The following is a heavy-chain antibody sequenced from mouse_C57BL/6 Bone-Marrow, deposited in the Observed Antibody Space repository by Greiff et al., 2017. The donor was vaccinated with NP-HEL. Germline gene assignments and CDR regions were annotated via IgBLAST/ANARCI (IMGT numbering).Heavy chain of an antibody. V-gene: IGHV5-15*04. D-gene: IGHD1-1*01. J-gene: IGHJ4*01. CDR3: ASRSTTVVAKDYAMGF. Sequence: DVKLVESGGGLVQPGGSLKLSCAASGFTFSDYGMAWVRQAPRKGPEWVAFISNLAYSIYYADTVTGRFTISRENAKNTLYLEMSSLRSEDTAMYYCASRSTTVVAKDYAMGFWGQGTSVTVSS. CDR2: ISNLAYSI. CDR1: GFTFSDYG.